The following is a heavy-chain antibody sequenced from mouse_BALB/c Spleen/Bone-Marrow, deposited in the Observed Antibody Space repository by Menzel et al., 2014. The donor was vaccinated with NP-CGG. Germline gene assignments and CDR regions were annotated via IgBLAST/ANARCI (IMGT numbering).Heavy chain of an antibody. Sequence: QVQLQQSGAELVRPGVSVKISCKGSGYTFTDYAMHWVKQSHAKSLKWIGVISTYYGDASYNQKFKGKATMTVDKSSSTAYMKFASLKSEDSAINSCARSGKVRKAMNYGGQEPPVPASS. CDR3: ARSGKVRKAMNY. CDR1: GYTFTDYA. V-gene: IGHV1S137*01. D-gene: IGHD2-14*01. CDR2: ISTYYGDA. J-gene: IGHJ4*01.